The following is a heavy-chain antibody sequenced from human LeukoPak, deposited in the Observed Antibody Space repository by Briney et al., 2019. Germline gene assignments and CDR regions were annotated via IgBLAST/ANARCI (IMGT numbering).Heavy chain of an antibody. CDR2: IGTAGDT. Sequence: PGGSLRLSCAASGLTFSSYDMHWVRQATGKGLEWVSAIGTAGDTYYPGSVKGRFTISRENAKNSLYLQMNSLRAGDTAVYYCARGIVDTAMVSYAFDIWGQGTMVTVSS. D-gene: IGHD5-18*01. J-gene: IGHJ3*02. CDR1: GLTFSSYD. CDR3: ARGIVDTAMVSYAFDI. V-gene: IGHV3-13*01.